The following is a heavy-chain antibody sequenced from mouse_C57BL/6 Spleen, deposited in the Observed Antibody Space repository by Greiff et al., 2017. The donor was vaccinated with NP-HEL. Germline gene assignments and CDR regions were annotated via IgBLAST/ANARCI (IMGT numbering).Heavy chain of an antibody. Sequence: VQLQQSGAELMKPGASVKLSCKATGYTFTGYWIEWVKQRPGHGLEWIGEILPGSGSTNYNEKFKGKATFTADTSSNTAYMQLSSLTTEDSAISYCERKGEIPTVVGVDYWGQGTTLTVSS. J-gene: IGHJ2*01. D-gene: IGHD1-1*01. CDR2: ILPGSGST. CDR1: GYTFTGYW. CDR3: ERKGEIPTVVGVDY. V-gene: IGHV1-9*01.